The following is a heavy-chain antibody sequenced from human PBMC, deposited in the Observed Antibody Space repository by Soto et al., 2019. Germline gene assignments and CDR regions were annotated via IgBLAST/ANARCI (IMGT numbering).Heavy chain of an antibody. CDR2: ISGSGGTT. V-gene: IGHV3-23*01. Sequence: QPGGSLRLSCSASGLDFRNYAMTWVRQAPGKGLEWVSAISGSGGTTYHSDSVTGRFTISRDNSKNTVFLQMNDLRVEDTATYYCTKGQVVPLASSDNWFGPWGQGTLVTVSS. CDR3: TKGQVVPLASSDNWFGP. CDR1: GLDFRNYA. D-gene: IGHD3-22*01. J-gene: IGHJ5*02.